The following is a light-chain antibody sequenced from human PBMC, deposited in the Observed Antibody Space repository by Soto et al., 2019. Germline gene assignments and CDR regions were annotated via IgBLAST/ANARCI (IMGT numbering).Light chain of an antibody. J-gene: IGKJ4*01. CDR1: QSVSSN. Sequence: EIVLTQSPATLSVSAGERATLSCRASQSVSSNLAWYQQKPGQAPRLVIYGASTRATGIPARFSGSGSGTEFTLTISSLQSEDFAVHYCQHYHKLPHTFGGGAKVEIK. CDR3: QHYHKLPHT. V-gene: IGKV3-15*01. CDR2: GAS.